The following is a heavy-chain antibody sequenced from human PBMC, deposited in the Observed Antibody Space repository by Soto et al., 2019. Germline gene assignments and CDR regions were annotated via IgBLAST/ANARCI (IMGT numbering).Heavy chain of an antibody. V-gene: IGHV1-69*01. Sequence: QVQLVQSGAEVKKPGSSVKVSCKASGGTFSSYAISWVRQAPGQGLEWMGGIIPIFGTANYAQKFQGRVTITADESTSTAYMELSSLRSEDTAVYYCAADYDYVWGSGSPPDHYGMDVWGQGTTVTVSS. J-gene: IGHJ6*02. CDR1: GGTFSSYA. CDR2: IIPIFGTA. CDR3: AADYDYVWGSGSPPDHYGMDV. D-gene: IGHD3-16*01.